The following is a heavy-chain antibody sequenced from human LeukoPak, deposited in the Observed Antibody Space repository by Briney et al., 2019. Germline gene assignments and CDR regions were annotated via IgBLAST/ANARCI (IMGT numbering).Heavy chain of an antibody. V-gene: IGHV3-21*01. Sequence: PGGSLRLSCAASGFSFTSYSMNWVRQAPGKGLEWVSSITSSSTYIYYADSVRGRFTISRDNAKNSLYLQMNSLRAEDTAVYYCARAPESDWGQGTLVTVSS. CDR3: ARAPESD. J-gene: IGHJ4*02. CDR1: GFSFTSYS. CDR2: ITSSSTYI.